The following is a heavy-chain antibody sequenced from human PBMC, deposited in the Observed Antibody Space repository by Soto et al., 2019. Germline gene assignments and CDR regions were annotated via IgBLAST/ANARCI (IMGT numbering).Heavy chain of an antibody. CDR1: GYTFTSYD. J-gene: IGHJ3*02. V-gene: IGHV1-8*01. CDR3: ARGINYYAWGDDAFDI. CDR2: MNPNSGNT. Sequence: QVQLVQSGAEVKKPGASVKVSCKASGYTFTSYDINWVRQATGQGLEWMGWMNPNSGNTGYAQKFQGRVTMPRNTSISTAYMELSSLRSEDTAVYYCARGINYYAWGDDAFDICGQGTMVTVSS. D-gene: IGHD3-10*01.